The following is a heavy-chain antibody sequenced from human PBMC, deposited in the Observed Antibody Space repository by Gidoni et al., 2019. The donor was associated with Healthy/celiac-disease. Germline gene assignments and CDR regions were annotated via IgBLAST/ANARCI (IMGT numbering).Heavy chain of an antibody. CDR3: AKSSDHYCSGGSCDLDY. CDR1: GFTFSSYA. D-gene: IGHD2-15*01. J-gene: IGHJ4*02. CDR2: ISGSGGST. V-gene: IGHV3-23*01. Sequence: EVQLLESGGGLVQPGGSLRLSCAASGFTFSSYAMSWVRQAPGKGLEWVSAISGSGGSTYYADSVKGRFTISRDNSKNTLYLQMNSLRAEDTAVYYCAKSSDHYCSGGSCDLDYWGQGTLVTVSS.